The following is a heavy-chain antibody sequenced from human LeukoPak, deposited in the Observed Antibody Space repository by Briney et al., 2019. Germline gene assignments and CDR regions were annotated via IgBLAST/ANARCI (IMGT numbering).Heavy chain of an antibody. Sequence: SSETLSLTCSVSGGFNTHYYWSWIRQPPGKGLEWIGYIYHSGSTKYNPSLKSRVTISVDTSKNHFSLKLTSVTAADTAVYYCARQQSSSFLRRGYIESWGQGTLVTVSS. CDR1: GGFNTHYY. J-gene: IGHJ4*02. D-gene: IGHD6-13*01. CDR2: IYHSGST. V-gene: IGHV4-59*08. CDR3: ARQQSSSFLRRGYIES.